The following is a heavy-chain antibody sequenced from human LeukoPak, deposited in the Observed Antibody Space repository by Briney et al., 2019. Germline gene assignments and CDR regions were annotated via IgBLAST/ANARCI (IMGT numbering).Heavy chain of an antibody. V-gene: IGHV4-34*01. J-gene: IGHJ4*02. CDR1: GGSFSGYY. CDR2: INHSGST. D-gene: IGHD2/OR15-2a*01. CDR3: ARVNSIIDY. Sequence: SETLSLTCAVYGGSFSGYYWSWIRQPPGKGLEWIGEINHSGSTNYNPSLKSRVTISVDTSKNQFSLKLSSVTAADTAVYYCARVNSIIDYWGQGTLVTVSS.